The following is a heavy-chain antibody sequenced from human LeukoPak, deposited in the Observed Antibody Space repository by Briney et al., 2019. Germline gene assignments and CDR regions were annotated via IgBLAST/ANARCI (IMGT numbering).Heavy chain of an antibody. CDR1: GFTFSSYG. CDR3: ASTSGWYEPIDY. D-gene: IGHD6-19*01. J-gene: IGHJ4*02. CDR2: IWYDGSNK. Sequence: GGSLRLSCAASGFTFSSYGMHWVRQAPGKGLEWVAVIWYDGSNKYYADSVKGRFTISRDNSKDTLYLQMNSLRAEDTAVYYCASTSGWYEPIDYWGQGTLVTVSS. V-gene: IGHV3-33*01.